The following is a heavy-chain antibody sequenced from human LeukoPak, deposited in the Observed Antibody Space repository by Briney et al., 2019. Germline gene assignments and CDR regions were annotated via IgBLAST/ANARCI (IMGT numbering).Heavy chain of an antibody. Sequence: SETLSLTCTVSGDPITSNSNYKWTWLRQPPGKGLEWVGYIYYSGTTNYNPSLKSRVSISVDTSRNQFSLKLSSVTAADTAVYYCAREYSSFDYWGQGTLVTVSS. V-gene: IGHV4-61*01. D-gene: IGHD6-13*01. J-gene: IGHJ4*02. CDR1: GDPITSNSNYK. CDR2: IYYSGTT. CDR3: AREYSSFDY.